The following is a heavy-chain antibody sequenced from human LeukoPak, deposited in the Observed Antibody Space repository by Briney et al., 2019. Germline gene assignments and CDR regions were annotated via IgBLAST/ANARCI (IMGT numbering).Heavy chain of an antibody. D-gene: IGHD6-13*01. Sequence: HPGGSLRLSCAASGFTFDDYTMHWVRQAPGKGLEWVSLISWDGGSTYYADSVKGRFTISRDNSKNSLYLQMNSLRTEDTALYYCAKDGGSWLYYFDYWGQGTLVTVSS. CDR3: AKDGGSWLYYFDY. V-gene: IGHV3-43*01. CDR1: GFTFDDYT. CDR2: ISWDGGST. J-gene: IGHJ4*02.